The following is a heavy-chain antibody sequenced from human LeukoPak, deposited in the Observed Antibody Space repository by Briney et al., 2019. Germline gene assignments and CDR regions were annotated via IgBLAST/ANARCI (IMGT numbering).Heavy chain of an antibody. J-gene: IGHJ6*03. V-gene: IGHV1-2*02. CDR3: ARGVRAAGRPSYYYYHMDV. CDR2: INPNSGGT. D-gene: IGHD6-6*01. Sequence: GASVTVSFKASGYTFTGYYMHWVRQAPGQGLEWMGWINPNSGGTNYAHKFQGRGAMTRDTPISTAYMELGRLRSDDTAVYYCARGVRAAGRPSYYYYHMDVWAKETTVSVSS. CDR1: GYTFTGYY.